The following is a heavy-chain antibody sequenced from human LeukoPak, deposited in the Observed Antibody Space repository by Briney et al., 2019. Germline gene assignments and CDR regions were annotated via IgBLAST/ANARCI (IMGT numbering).Heavy chain of an antibody. CDR2: IIPIFGTA. Sequence: SVKVSCKASGGTFSSYAISWVRQAPGQGLEWMGGIIPIFGTANYAQKFQGRVTITANESTSTAYMELSSLRSEDTAVYYCARGYCSGTSCYAGTYFDYWGQGTLVTVSS. D-gene: IGHD2-2*01. CDR1: GGTFSSYA. V-gene: IGHV1-69*13. CDR3: ARGYCSGTSCYAGTYFDY. J-gene: IGHJ4*02.